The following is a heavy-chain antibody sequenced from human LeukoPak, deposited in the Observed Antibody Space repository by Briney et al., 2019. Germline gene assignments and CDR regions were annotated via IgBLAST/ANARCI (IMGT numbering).Heavy chain of an antibody. Sequence: SETLSPTCTVSGGSVSSASYYWSWIRQSPGEGLEWIGYIYYSGSTTYNPSLKSRVTISVDTSKNQFSLTLNSVTAADTAVYYCARDSSEWVAQHFDPWGQGILVTVSS. CDR2: IYYSGST. V-gene: IGHV4-61*01. CDR1: GGSVSSASYY. CDR3: ARDSSEWVAQHFDP. J-gene: IGHJ5*02. D-gene: IGHD6-19*01.